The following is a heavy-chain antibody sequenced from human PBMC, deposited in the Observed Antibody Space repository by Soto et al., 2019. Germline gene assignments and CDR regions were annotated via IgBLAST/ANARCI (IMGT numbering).Heavy chain of an antibody. D-gene: IGHD2-8*01. Sequence: SVKVSCKASGYTFTSYRISWLRQAPGQGLEWIGWIVVGSGNTNYAQKFQERVTITRDMSTSTAYMELSSLRSEDTAVYYCAAGPYCTNGVCYFFGYYYYGMDVWGQGTTVTVSS. CDR3: AAGPYCTNGVCYFFGYYYYGMDV. J-gene: IGHJ6*02. CDR2: IVVGSGNT. V-gene: IGHV1-58*02. CDR1: GYTFTSYR.